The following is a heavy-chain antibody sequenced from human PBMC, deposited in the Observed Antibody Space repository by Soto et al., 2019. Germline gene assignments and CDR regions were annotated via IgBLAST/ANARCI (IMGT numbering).Heavy chain of an antibody. Sequence: QVQLVQSGAEVKKPGASVKVSCKASGYTFTSXXXXXVRXXXXXGXEWXGWMNPNSGNTGYAQKFQGRXTMXRNXSISTXXXXLXXXXSXXXXXXXXXXXXXXXXXXFGELFGWGQGTLVTVSS. CDR1: GYTFTSXX. J-gene: IGHJ4*02. CDR3: XXXXXXXXXXFGELFG. CDR2: MNPNSGNT. V-gene: IGHV1-8*01. D-gene: IGHD3-10*01.